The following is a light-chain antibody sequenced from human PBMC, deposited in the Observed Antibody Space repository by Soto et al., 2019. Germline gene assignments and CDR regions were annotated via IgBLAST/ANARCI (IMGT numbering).Light chain of an antibody. CDR3: SSYTSSSTLV. CDR1: SSDVGGYNY. V-gene: IGLV2-14*03. CDR2: DVS. J-gene: IGLJ2*01. Sequence: QSALTQPASASGSPGQSITISCTGTSSDVGGYNYVSWYQQHPGKVPKLMIYDVSNRPSGVSNRFSGSKSGNTASLTISGLQAEDEADYYCSSYTSSSTLVFGGGTKLTVL.